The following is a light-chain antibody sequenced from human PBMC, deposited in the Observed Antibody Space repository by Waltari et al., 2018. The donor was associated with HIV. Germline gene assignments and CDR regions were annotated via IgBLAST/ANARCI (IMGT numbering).Light chain of an antibody. Sequence: DIQMTQSPTSLSASVADTVTINCRASQHIDFNVNWNQYKIGRAPRLLIAWPANLQSGSPSKFSGSGFGTRFSPTISGPQAGDFAQYFWQQSYDLPYTFGQGT. CDR3: QQSYDLPYT. J-gene: IGKJ2*01. CDR1: QHIDFN. CDR2: WPA. V-gene: IGKV1-39*01.